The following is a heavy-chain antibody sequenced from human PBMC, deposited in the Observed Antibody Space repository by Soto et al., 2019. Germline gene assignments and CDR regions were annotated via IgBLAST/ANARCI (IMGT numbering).Heavy chain of an antibody. V-gene: IGHV4-31*03. CDR2: IYYSGST. J-gene: IGHJ4*02. CDR3: ARDGRGYGDYVDY. Sequence: CTVSGGSISSGGYYWSWIRRHPGKGLEWIGYIYYSGSTYYNPSLKSRVTISVDTSKNQFSLKLSSVTAADTAVYYCARDGRGYGDYVDYWGQGTLVTVSS. CDR1: GGSISSGGYY. D-gene: IGHD4-17*01.